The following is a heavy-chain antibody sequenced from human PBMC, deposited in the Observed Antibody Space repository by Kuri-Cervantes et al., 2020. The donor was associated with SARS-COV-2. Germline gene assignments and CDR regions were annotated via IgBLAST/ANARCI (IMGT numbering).Heavy chain of an antibody. J-gene: IGHJ3*02. Sequence: ASVKVSCKASGYTFTSYGISWVRQAPGQGLEWMGWISAYNGNTNYAQKLQGRVTMTTDTSTSTAYMELRSLRSEDTAVYYCARAVQLERRGGAFDIWGQGTMVTVSS. CDR1: GYTFTSYG. V-gene: IGHV1-18*01. CDR2: ISAYNGNT. CDR3: ARAVQLERRGGAFDI. D-gene: IGHD1-1*01.